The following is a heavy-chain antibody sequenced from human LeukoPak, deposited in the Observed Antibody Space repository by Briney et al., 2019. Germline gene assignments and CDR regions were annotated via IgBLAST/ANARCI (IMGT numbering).Heavy chain of an antibody. CDR2: IYSGGST. D-gene: IGHD3-10*01. CDR1: GFTVSSNY. CDR3: AREVHYCDGSGSYSSGDY. Sequence: GESLRLSCAASGFTVSSNYMSWVRQAPGKGLEWVSVIYSGGSTYYADSVKGRFTISRDNSKNTLYLQMNSLRAEDTAVYYCAREVHYCDGSGSYSSGDYWGQGTLVTVSS. V-gene: IGHV3-66*01. J-gene: IGHJ4*02.